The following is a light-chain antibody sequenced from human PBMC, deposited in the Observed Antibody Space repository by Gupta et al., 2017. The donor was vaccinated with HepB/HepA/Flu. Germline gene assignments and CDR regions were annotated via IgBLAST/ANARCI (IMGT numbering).Light chain of an antibody. J-gene: IGLJ2*01. CDR3: QEWDSRTVV. Sequence: SYELTQPPSVSVSPGQTASITCSGDKLGDKYACWYQQKPGQSPVLVIYQDSKRPSGIPERVSGSDSGNTATMTISGTQAMDESDYYCQEWDSRTVVFGGGTKLTVL. CDR2: QDS. CDR1: KLGDKY. V-gene: IGLV3-1*01.